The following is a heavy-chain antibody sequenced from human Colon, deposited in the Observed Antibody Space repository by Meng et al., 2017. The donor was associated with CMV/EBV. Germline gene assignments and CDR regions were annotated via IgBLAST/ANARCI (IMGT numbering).Heavy chain of an antibody. V-gene: IGHV4-61*02. CDR2: SYTSGIT. CDR1: DVSISSGTYY. CDR3: ARGGDYSGSGSNDY. J-gene: IGHJ4*02. D-gene: IGHD3-10*01. Sequence: SDVSISSGTYYWTWIRQPAGKGLEWIGRSYTSGITNYNPSLKRRVTISVDTSKNQFSLKLTSVTAADTAVYYCARGGDYSGSGSNDYWGQGTLVTVSS.